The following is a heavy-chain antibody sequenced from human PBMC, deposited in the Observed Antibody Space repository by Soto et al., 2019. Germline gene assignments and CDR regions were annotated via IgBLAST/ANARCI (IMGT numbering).Heavy chain of an antibody. CDR3: ARDVSIYDSRGYFQH. J-gene: IGHJ1*01. V-gene: IGHV3-30-3*01. CDR2: ISYDGSNK. D-gene: IGHD3-22*01. CDR1: GFTFSSYD. Sequence: QVQLVESGGGVVQPGRSLRLSCAASGFTFSSYDMHWVRQAPGKGLEWVAVISYDGSNKYYADSVKGRFTISRDNSKNTLYLQMNSLRAVDTAVYYCARDVSIYDSRGYFQHWGQGTLVTVSS.